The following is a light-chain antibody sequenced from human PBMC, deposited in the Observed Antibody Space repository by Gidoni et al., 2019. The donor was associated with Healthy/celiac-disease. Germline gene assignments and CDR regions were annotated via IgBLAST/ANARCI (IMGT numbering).Light chain of an antibody. CDR2: AAS. J-gene: IGKJ2*01. CDR3: QQCGT. CDR1: QSISSY. Sequence: DIQMTQSPSSLSASVGDRVTITCRASQSISSYLNWYQQKPGKAPKLLIYAASSLQSGVPSRFSGSGSGTDFTLTISSLQPEDFATYYCQQCGTFGQGTKLEIK. V-gene: IGKV1-39*01.